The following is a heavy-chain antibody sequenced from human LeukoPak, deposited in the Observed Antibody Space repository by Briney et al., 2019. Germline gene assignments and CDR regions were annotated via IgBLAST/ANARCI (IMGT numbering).Heavy chain of an antibody. CDR3: ARYCSGGSCLFYYKGMDV. CDR1: GFTFSSYW. J-gene: IGHJ6*02. CDR2: IKQDGSEK. Sequence: GGSLILSCAASGFTFSSYWMSWVRQAPGKGLEWVANIKQDGSEKYYVDSVEGRFTISRDNAKNSLFLQMNSLRAEDTAVYYCARYCSGGSCLFYYKGMDVWGQGTTVAVSS. D-gene: IGHD2-15*01. V-gene: IGHV3-7*01.